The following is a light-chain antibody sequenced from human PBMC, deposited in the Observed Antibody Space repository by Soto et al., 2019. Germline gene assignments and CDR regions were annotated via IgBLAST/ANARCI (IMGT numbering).Light chain of an antibody. CDR2: DVT. V-gene: IGLV2-14*03. CDR3: NSYTSSSTYG. Sequence: QSVLTQPASVSGSPGQSITISCTGTSSDVGGFNYVSWYQQHPGKAPKLMIYDVTNRPSGVSYRFSGSKSGNTASLTISGLQAEDEADYYGNSYTSSSTYGFGTGTKLTVL. CDR1: SSDVGGFNY. J-gene: IGLJ1*01.